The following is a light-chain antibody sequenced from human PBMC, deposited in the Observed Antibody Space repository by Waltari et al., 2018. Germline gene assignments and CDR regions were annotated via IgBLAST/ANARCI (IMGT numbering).Light chain of an antibody. V-gene: IGKV1-9*01. Sequence: DIQLTQSPSFLSASVGDRVTITCRASQGISSYLAWYQQKPGKAPKLLIYAASTLQSGVPSRFSGSGSGTEFTLTISSLQPEDFATYYCQQLNSYRWTFGQG. CDR3: QQLNSYRWT. J-gene: IGKJ1*01. CDR2: AAS. CDR1: QGISSY.